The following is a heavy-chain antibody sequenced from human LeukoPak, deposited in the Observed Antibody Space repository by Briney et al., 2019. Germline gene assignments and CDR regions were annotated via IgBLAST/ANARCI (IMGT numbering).Heavy chain of an antibody. CDR1: GGTFSSYA. V-gene: IGHV1-69*05. CDR3: ASSCGCDCRTRGYDAFDI. Sequence: GSSVKVSCKASGGTFSSYAISWVRQAPGQGLEWMGGIIPIFGTANYAQKFQGRVTITTDESTSTAYMELSSLRSEDTAVYYSASSCGCDCRTRGYDAFDIWGQGTMVTVSS. J-gene: IGHJ3*02. D-gene: IGHD2-21*02. CDR2: IIPIFGTA.